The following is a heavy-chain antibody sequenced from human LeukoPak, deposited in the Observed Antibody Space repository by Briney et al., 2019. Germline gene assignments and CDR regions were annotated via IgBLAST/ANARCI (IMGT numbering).Heavy chain of an antibody. CDR2: IASDGSST. D-gene: IGHD5-24*01. V-gene: IGHV3-74*01. CDR1: GFTFSSYW. Sequence: GGSLRLSCAASGFTFSSYWMNWVRQAPGKGLVWVSRIASDGSSTTYADSVKGRFSISRDNAKNTLYLQMNSLRAEDTAVYYCAKGRIGFDGYNPPDFDYWGQGTLVTVSS. J-gene: IGHJ4*02. CDR3: AKGRIGFDGYNPPDFDY.